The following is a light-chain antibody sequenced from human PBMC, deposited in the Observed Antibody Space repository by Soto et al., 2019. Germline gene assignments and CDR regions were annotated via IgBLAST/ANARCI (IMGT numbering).Light chain of an antibody. V-gene: IGLV6-57*03. CDR3: QPYDSSNLWV. Sequence: NFMLTQPHSVSESPGKTVTISCTRSSGSIASNYEQWYQQRPGSAPTTVIYEDNQRPSGVPDRFSGSIDSSSNSASLTISGLKTEDEADYYCQPYDSSNLWVFGGGTKLTVL. CDR1: SGSIASNY. CDR2: EDN. J-gene: IGLJ3*02.